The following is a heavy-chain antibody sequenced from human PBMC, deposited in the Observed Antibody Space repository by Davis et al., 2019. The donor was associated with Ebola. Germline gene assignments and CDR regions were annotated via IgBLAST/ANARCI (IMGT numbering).Heavy chain of an antibody. CDR1: GRSFSGYY. CDR2: INHGGST. J-gene: IGHJ5*01. CDR3: ARAVGYWRFDP. V-gene: IGHV4-34*01. Sequence: MPSETLSLTCAVYGRSFSGYYWRWIRQPPAKGLKWIGEINHGGSTNYNPSLKSRLTITVDTSKNQFSLKLSSVTAADTAVYYCARAVGYWRFDPWGQGTLVTVSS. D-gene: IGHD1-1*01.